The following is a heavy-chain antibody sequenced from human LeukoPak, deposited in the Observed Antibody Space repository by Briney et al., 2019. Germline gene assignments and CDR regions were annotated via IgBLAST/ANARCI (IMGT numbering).Heavy chain of an antibody. CDR3: AKGPRPDITVAHTVEN. CDR2: ISSRGDST. D-gene: IGHD6-19*01. V-gene: IGHV3-23*01. Sequence: GGSLMLSCAASGFTSSNYAMSWVRQAPERGLEWVSTISSRGDSTYDADSVKGRFTISRDNSKNSLYLQMNNVRVEDTAVYYCAKGPRPDITVAHTVENWGQGTLVTVSS. CDR1: GFTSSNYA. J-gene: IGHJ4*02.